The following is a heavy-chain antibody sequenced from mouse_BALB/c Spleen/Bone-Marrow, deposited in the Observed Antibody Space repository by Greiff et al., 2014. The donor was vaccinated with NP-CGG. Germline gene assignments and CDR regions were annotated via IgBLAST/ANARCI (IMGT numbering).Heavy chain of an antibody. CDR2: IDPANGNT. CDR1: GFNIKDTY. D-gene: IGHD1-1*01. J-gene: IGHJ2*01. CDR3: ARYYYGSSLFDY. V-gene: IGHV14-3*02. Sequence: EVHLVESGAELVKPGASVKLSCTASGFNIKDTYMHRVKQRPEQGLEWIGRIDPANGNTKYDPKFQGKATITADTSSNTAYLQLSSLTSEDTAVYYCARYYYGSSLFDYWGQGTTLTVSS.